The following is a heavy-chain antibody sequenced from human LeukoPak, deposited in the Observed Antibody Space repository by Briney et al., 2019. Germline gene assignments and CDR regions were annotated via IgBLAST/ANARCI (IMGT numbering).Heavy chain of an antibody. CDR2: ISYDARSN. J-gene: IGHJ4*02. Sequence: PGGSLRLSCETSGFTFSNYGMHWVRQVPGKGLEWVAVISYDARSNFHVDSVKGRFTISRDNSKNTLYLQMNSLRAEDTAVYYCARDPRGPTGYDHSGRDSFDYWGQGTLVTVSS. D-gene: IGHD3-22*01. CDR1: GFTFSNYG. V-gene: IGHV3-30*05. CDR3: ARDPRGPTGYDHSGRDSFDY.